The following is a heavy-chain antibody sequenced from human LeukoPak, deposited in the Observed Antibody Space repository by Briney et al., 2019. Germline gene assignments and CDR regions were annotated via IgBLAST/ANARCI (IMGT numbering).Heavy chain of an antibody. CDR1: GFTFSSYD. J-gene: IGHJ5*02. V-gene: IGHV3-13*01. CDR3: ARGSLYSSSWFNWFDP. Sequence: GGSLRLSCAASGFTFSSYDMHCVRQATGKGLEWVSAIGTAGDTYYPGSVKGRFTISRENAKNSLYLQMNSLRAEDTAVYYCARGSLYSSSWFNWFDPWGQGTLVTVSS. D-gene: IGHD6-13*01. CDR2: IGTAGDT.